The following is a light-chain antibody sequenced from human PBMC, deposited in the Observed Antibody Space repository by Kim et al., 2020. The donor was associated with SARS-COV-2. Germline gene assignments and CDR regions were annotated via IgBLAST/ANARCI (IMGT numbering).Light chain of an antibody. J-gene: IGKJ5*01. V-gene: IGKV3-11*01. CDR3: QQRESWPIT. CDR2: DAS. CDR1: QNVNNY. Sequence: EIVLTQSPATLSLSPGERATLSCRASQNVNNYLAWYQQKPGQAPRLLIYDASNRATGIPARFSGSGSGTDFTLTISSLEPEDVAVYYCQQRESWPITFGHVTRLEIK.